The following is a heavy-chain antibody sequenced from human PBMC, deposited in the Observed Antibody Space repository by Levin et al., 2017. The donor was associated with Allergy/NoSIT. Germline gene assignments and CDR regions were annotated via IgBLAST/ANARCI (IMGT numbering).Heavy chain of an antibody. CDR2: IKSEKDGGTT. CDR1: GFTFTNAW. V-gene: IGHV3-15*01. J-gene: IGHJ4*02. CDR3: TIDNPLYGDYVADSDY. D-gene: IGHD3-16*01. Sequence: GGSLRLSCTASGFTFTNAWMSWVRQVPGKGLEWVGRIKSEKDGGTTDYAALVKGRFTISRDDSKNTLYLQMNSLKSEDTALYYCTIDNPLYGDYVADSDYWGQEILVTVSS.